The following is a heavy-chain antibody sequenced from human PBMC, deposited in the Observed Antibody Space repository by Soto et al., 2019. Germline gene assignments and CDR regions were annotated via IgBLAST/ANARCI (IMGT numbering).Heavy chain of an antibody. CDR2: IYKSATT. Sequence: SEPLSLTCSVSGDSISNLDYFWAWIRQPPGQALEYIGYIYKSATTYYNPSFESRVAISVDTSKSQFSLNVTSVTAADTAVYFCARGRYCLTGRCFPNWFDSWGQGALVTVSS. J-gene: IGHJ5*01. CDR3: ARGRYCLTGRCFPNWFDS. D-gene: IGHD7-27*01. V-gene: IGHV4-30-4*01. CDR1: GDSISNLDYF.